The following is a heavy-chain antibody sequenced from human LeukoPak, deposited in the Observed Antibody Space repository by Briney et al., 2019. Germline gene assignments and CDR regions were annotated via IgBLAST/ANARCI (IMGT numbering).Heavy chain of an antibody. J-gene: IGHJ4*02. CDR3: ARSPYGDPQYYLDF. Sequence: GKSLRLSCAASGFTFSSYAMHWVRQAPGKGLEWVAIISYHGDNKYYADSVKGRFTISRDNSKNTLHLKMNTLRTEDTAVYFCARSPYGDPQYYLDFWGQGTLVTVSS. CDR1: GFTFSSYA. D-gene: IGHD4-17*01. V-gene: IGHV3-30-3*01. CDR2: ISYHGDNK.